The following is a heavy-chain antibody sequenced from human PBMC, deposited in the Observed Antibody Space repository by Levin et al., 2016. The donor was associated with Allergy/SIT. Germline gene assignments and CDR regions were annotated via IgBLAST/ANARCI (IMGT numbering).Heavy chain of an antibody. CDR3: AKTGFLEWWANDAFDI. D-gene: IGHD3-3*01. CDR2: ISGSGGST. Sequence: GESLKISCAASGFTFSSYAMSWVRQAPGKGLEWVSAISGSGGSTYYADSVKGRFTISRDNSKNTLYLQMNSLRAEDTAVYYCAKTGFLEWWANDAFDIWGQGTMVTVSS. J-gene: IGHJ3*02. CDR1: GFTFSSYA. V-gene: IGHV3-23*01.